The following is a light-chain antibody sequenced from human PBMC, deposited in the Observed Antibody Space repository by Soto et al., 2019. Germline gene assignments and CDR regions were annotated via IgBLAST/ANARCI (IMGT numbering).Light chain of an antibody. CDR1: QNVDTF. J-gene: IGKJ4*01. Sequence: DILLTQSPGTMSVSPGERASLSCRASQNVDTFLAWYQQKPGQAPRLLIHDASRRAAGISARFSGSGSGTDFTLTISSLEPEDSAVYYCQQRNKWPLTFGAGTKVDIK. CDR3: QQRNKWPLT. CDR2: DAS. V-gene: IGKV3-11*01.